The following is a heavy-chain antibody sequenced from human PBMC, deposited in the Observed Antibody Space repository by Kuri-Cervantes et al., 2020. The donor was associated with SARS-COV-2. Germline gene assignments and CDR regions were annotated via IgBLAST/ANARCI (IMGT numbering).Heavy chain of an antibody. D-gene: IGHD3-3*01. CDR2: IRYDGSNK. V-gene: IGHV3-30*02. J-gene: IGHJ4*02. Sequence: GGSLRLSCAASGFTFSSYGMHWVRQAPGKGLEWVAFIRYDGSNKYYADSVKGRFTISRDNSKNTLYLQMNSLRAEDTAVYYCANQPGYDLWSGYSYWGQGTLVTVSS. CDR1: GFTFSSYG. CDR3: ANQPGYDLWSGYSY.